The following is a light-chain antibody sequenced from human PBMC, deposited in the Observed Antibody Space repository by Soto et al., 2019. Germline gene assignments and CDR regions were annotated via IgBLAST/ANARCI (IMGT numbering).Light chain of an antibody. CDR3: QQYNNWPPIT. CDR2: GAS. Sequence: DIQMTPSPSTLSASVGDRVSIACRASQNISPWLAWYQQKPGKAPRLLIFGASSLEGGVPSRFSGSVYGTDFTLTISCLQSEDFAVYYCQQYNNWPPITFGQGTRLEIK. J-gene: IGKJ5*01. CDR1: QNISPW. V-gene: IGKV1-5*01.